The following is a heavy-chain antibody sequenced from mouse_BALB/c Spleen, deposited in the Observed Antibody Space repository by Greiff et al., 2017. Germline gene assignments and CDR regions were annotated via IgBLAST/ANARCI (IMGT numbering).Heavy chain of an antibody. D-gene: IGHD3-1*01. CDR1: GFNIKDYY. V-gene: IGHV14-1*02. CDR2: IDPENGNT. J-gene: IGHJ1*01. CDR3: ARSGGPWYFDV. Sequence: VQLKESGAELVRPGALVKLSCKASGFNIKDYYMHWVKQRPEQGLEWIGWIDPENGNTIYDPKFQGKASITADTSSNTAYLQLSSLTSEDTAVYYCARSGGPWYFDVWGAGTTVTVSS.